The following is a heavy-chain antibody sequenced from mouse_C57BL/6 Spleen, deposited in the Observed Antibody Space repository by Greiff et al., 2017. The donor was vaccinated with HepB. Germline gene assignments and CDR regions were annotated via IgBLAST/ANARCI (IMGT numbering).Heavy chain of an antibody. J-gene: IGHJ2*01. CDR2: INYDGSST. CDR3: AREEGMYYFDY. D-gene: IGHD2-10*02. CDR1: GFTFSDYY. V-gene: IGHV5-16*01. Sequence: EVMLVESEGGLVQPGSSMKLSCTASGFTFSDYYMAWVRQVPEKGLEWVANINYDGSSTYYLDSLKSRFIISRDNAKNILYLQMSSLKSEDTATYYCAREEGMYYFDYWGQGTTLTVSS.